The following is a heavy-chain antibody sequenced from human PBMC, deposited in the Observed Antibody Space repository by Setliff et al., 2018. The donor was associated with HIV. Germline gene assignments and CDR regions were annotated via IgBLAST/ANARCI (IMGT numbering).Heavy chain of an antibody. V-gene: IGHV1-8*03. J-gene: IGHJ4*02. D-gene: IGHD6-6*01. Sequence: GASVKVSCKASGYTFTSYDINWVRQATGQGLEWMGWINPNRGNTGYAQKFQGRVTITRNTSISTAYMELSILRSEDTAVYYCARGKYSSSPPFDYWGQGTLVTVSS. CDR3: ARGKYSSSPPFDY. CDR1: GYTFTSYD. CDR2: INPNRGNT.